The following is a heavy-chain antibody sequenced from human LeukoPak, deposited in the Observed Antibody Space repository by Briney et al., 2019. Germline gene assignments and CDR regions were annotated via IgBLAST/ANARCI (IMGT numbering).Heavy chain of an antibody. D-gene: IGHD5-12*01. J-gene: IGHJ4*02. CDR1: GFTFINYE. CDR3: AREYGYDSYFDF. CDR2: ISSSAVTK. Sequence: GGSLRLSCEASGFTFINYEFNWVRQAPGKGLEWVSYISSSAVTKKYADSVRGRFTISRDHAKNSLYLDMTSLRAQDTAAYYCAREYGYDSYFDFWGQGVLVSVSS. V-gene: IGHV3-48*03.